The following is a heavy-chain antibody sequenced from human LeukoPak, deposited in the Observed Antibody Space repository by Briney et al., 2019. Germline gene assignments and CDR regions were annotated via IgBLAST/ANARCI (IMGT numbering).Heavy chain of an antibody. J-gene: IGHJ3*02. D-gene: IGHD5-24*01. CDR2: ISGSGGST. CDR3: AKHREGAFDI. CDR1: GFTFSSYA. Sequence: PGGSLRLSCASSGFTFSSYAMSWVREAPGKGLEWVSAISGSGGSTYYADSVKGRFTISRDNSKNTLYLQMNSLRAEDTAVYYCAKHREGAFDIWGQGTMVTVSS. V-gene: IGHV3-23*01.